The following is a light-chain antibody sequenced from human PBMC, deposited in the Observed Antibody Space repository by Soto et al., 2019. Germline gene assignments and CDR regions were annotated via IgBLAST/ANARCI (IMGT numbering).Light chain of an antibody. CDR2: LGS. CDR3: MQALQTYT. J-gene: IGKJ2*01. CDR1: QSLLHSNGYNF. V-gene: IGKV2-28*01. Sequence: IAMTQSPLSLPVTPGEPASISCRSSQSLLHSNGYNFLDWYLQKPGQSPQLLIYLGSNRASGVPDRFSGSGPGTDFTLKISRVEAEDVGVYYFMQALQTYTFGQGAK.